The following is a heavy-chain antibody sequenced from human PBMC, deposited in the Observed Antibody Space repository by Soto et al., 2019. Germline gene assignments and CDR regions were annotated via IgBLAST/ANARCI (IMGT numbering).Heavy chain of an antibody. CDR3: ARDEIRRWLYVGSFDY. CDR1: GSTFRSYG. Sequence: GGSLRLSCAASGSTFRSYGMHWVRQAPGKGLEWVAAISYDGSNKNYVDSVKGRFTISRDNSENTLYLQMNSLRAEDTAVYYCARDEIRRWLYVGSFDYWGQGTLVTVSS. J-gene: IGHJ4*02. D-gene: IGHD3-22*01. V-gene: IGHV3-30*03. CDR2: ISYDGSNK.